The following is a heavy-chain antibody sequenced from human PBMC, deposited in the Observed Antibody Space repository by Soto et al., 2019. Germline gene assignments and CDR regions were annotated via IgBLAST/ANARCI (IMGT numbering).Heavy chain of an antibody. CDR2: ISSSSSYI. D-gene: IGHD6-19*01. V-gene: IGHV3-21*01. Sequence: EVQLVESGGGLVKPGGSLRLSCAASGFTFSSYSMNWVRQAPGKGLEWVSSISSSSSYIYYADSVKGRFTISRDNAKNSLYLQMNSLRAEDTAVYYCARDGDSSGWPPPPFDYWGQGTLVTVSS. CDR3: ARDGDSSGWPPPPFDY. J-gene: IGHJ4*02. CDR1: GFTFSSYS.